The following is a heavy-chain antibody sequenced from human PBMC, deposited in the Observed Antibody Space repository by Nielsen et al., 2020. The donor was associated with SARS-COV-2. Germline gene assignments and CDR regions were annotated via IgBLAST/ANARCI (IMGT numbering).Heavy chain of an antibody. Sequence: GESLKISCAASGFTFSSYSMNWVRQAPGKGLEWVSSISSSSSYIYYADSVKGRFTISRDNAKNSLYLQMNSLRAEDTAVYYCARERPFSSYAIDYWGQGTLVTVSS. V-gene: IGHV3-21*01. CDR1: GFTFSSYS. J-gene: IGHJ4*02. CDR3: ARERPFSSYAIDY. D-gene: IGHD5-12*01. CDR2: ISSSSSYI.